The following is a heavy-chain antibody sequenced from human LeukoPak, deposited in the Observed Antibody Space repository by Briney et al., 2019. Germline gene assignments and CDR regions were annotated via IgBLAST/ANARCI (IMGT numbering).Heavy chain of an antibody. CDR1: GFTFDDYG. J-gene: IGHJ6*03. CDR3: AKSHSGWYGYYYYYYYMDV. V-gene: IGHV3-20*04. D-gene: IGHD6-19*01. CDR2: INWNGGST. Sequence: RSGGSLRLSCAASGFTFDDYGMSWVRQAPGKGLEWVSGINWNGGSTGYADSVKGRFTISRDNSKNTLYLQMNSLRAEDTAVYYCAKSHSGWYGYYYYYYYMDVWGKGTTVTVSS.